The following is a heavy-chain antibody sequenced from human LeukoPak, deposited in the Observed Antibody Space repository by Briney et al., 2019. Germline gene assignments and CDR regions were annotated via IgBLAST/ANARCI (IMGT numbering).Heavy chain of an antibody. CDR1: GFTLSNYW. Sequence: GGSLRLSCAASGFTLSNYWMSWVRQAPGKGLEWVSVIYSGGSTYYADSVKGRFTISRDNSKNTLYLQMNSLRAEDTAVYYCARGRNGGAVAGLFDYWGQGTLVTVSS. V-gene: IGHV3-53*01. CDR3: ARGRNGGAVAGLFDY. CDR2: IYSGGST. J-gene: IGHJ4*02. D-gene: IGHD6-19*01.